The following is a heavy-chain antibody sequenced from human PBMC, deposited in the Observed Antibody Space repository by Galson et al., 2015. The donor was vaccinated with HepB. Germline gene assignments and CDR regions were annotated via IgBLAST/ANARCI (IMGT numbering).Heavy chain of an antibody. Sequence: SLRLSCAASGFSFSDYWMSWIRQAPGKRPEWVANIRYDEYEYYYADFVKGRFTISRDNARNSVFLQMSNLRRDDTAVYYCVRDRTYKGGNFFDFWGQGALVTVSS. CDR1: GFSFSDYW. CDR2: IRYDEYEY. V-gene: IGHV3-7*03. D-gene: IGHD3-10*01. CDR3: VRDRTYKGGNFFDF. J-gene: IGHJ4*02.